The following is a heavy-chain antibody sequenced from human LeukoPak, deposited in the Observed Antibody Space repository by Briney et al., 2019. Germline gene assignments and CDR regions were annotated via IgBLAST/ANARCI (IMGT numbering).Heavy chain of an antibody. CDR1: GFTVSNSY. V-gene: IGHV3-66*01. J-gene: IGHJ5*01. CDR3: ARDGWSSGWFGY. Sequence: GGSLRLFCAASGFTVSNSYVSGVRQAPGKGLEGVSIIYKDGSTYYADSVKGRFTISRDNSKNTLDLQMNSLRAEDTAVYYCARDGWSSGWFGYWGQGTLVTVSS. CDR2: IYKDGST. D-gene: IGHD6-25*01.